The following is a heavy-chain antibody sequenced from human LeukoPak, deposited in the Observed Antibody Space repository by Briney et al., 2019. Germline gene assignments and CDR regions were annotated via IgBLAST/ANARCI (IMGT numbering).Heavy chain of an antibody. D-gene: IGHD3-9*01. CDR2: INHSGST. CDR3: ARRNDILTGYYRHSYYFDY. J-gene: IGHJ4*02. Sequence: SETLSLTCAVYGGSFSGYYWSWIRQPPGKGLEWIGEINHSGSTNYNPSLKSRVTISVDTSKNQFSLKLSSVTAADTAVYYCARRNDILTGYYRHSYYFDYWGQGTLVTVSS. CDR1: GGSFSGYY. V-gene: IGHV4-34*01.